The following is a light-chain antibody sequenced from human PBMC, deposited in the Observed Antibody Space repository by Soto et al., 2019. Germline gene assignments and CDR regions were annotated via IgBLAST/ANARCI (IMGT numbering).Light chain of an antibody. CDR1: QSINNW. V-gene: IGKV1-5*01. J-gene: IGKJ1*01. CDR2: DAS. CDR3: QQYHTFRT. Sequence: DIQMTQSPSTLSASVGDRVTITCRASQSINNWLAWYQQKPGKAPKLLIYDASSLESGVPSRFSGSGSGTEFTLTISSLQPDDFATYYCQQYHTFRTFGQGTNVEI.